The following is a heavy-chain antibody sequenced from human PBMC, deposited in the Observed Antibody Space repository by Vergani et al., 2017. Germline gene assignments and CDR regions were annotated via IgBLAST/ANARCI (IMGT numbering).Heavy chain of an antibody. CDR2: IYYSGTT. J-gene: IGHJ3*02. CDR1: GAYVGSGGYY. D-gene: IGHD1-26*01. CDR3: SSVTIVGAIATLNPDDAFDI. Sequence: QVQLQESGPGLVKASQTLSLTCSVSGAYVGSGGYYWSWVRQRPGMGLDWIGYIYYSGTTYYNPSLESRLTISLDTSENHLSLKLTSVTAADTAVYYCSSVTIVGAIATLNPDDAFDIWGQGTMVTVSS. V-gene: IGHV4-31*03.